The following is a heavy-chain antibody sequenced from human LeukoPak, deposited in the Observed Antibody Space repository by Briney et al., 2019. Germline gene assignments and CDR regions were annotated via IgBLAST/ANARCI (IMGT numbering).Heavy chain of an antibody. V-gene: IGHV3-30*04. D-gene: IGHD1-26*01. CDR1: GFTFSSYA. Sequence: GGSLRLSCAASGFTFSSYAMHWVRQAPGKGLEWVAVISYDGSNKYYADSVKGRFTISRDNSKNTLYLQMNSLRAEDTAVYYCARDQSRGARYYYYMDVWGKGTTVTVSS. CDR2: ISYDGSNK. CDR3: ARDQSRGARYYYYMDV. J-gene: IGHJ6*03.